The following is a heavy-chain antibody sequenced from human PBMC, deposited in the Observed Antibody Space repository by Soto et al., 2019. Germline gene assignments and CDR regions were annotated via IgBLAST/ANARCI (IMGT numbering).Heavy chain of an antibody. Sequence: SVKRSCKASGYTFTFYYMHWVRQAPGQGLEWMGVINPSGGSTSYAQKFQGRVTVTRDTSTSTVYMELSSLRSEDTAVYYCARVGYYGSGSYYGLGDYWGQGSLGTASS. CDR2: INPSGGST. D-gene: IGHD3-10*01. V-gene: IGHV1-46*01. CDR3: ARVGYYGSGSYYGLGDY. J-gene: IGHJ4*02. CDR1: GYTFTFYY.